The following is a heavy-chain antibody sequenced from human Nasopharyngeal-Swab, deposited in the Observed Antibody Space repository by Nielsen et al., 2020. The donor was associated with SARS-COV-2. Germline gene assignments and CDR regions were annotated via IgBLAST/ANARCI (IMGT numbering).Heavy chain of an antibody. D-gene: IGHD5-12*01. J-gene: IGHJ3*02. CDR2: IYYSGST. CDR3: ARHRRGYSGFEGDDAFDI. CDR1: GGSISSSSYY. V-gene: IGHV4-39*01. Sequence: SETLSLTCIVSGGSISSSSYYWGWIRQPPGKGLEWIGSIYYSGSTYYNPSLKSRVTISVDTSKNQFSLKLSSVTAADTAVYYCARHRRGYSGFEGDDAFDIWGQGTMVTVSS.